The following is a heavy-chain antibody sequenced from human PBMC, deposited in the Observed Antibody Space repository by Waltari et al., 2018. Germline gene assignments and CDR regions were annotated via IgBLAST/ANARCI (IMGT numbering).Heavy chain of an antibody. D-gene: IGHD5-12*01. CDR1: GGSFSGYS. CDR2: INQSGST. J-gene: IGHJ3*02. CDR3: ARAWISLILGATSAFDI. Sequence: QVQLQQWGPGLLKPSETLSLHCAGYGGSFSGYSWSWIRQPPRKGVGWIGEINQSGSTNYNPSLKSRVTISVDTSKNQFSLKLSSVTAADTAVYYCARAWISLILGATSAFDIWGQGTMVTVS. V-gene: IGHV4-34*01.